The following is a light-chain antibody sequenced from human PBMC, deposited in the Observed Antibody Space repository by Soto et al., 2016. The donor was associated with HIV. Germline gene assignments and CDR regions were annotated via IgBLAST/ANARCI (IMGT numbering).Light chain of an antibody. Sequence: SFVLTQPPSVSVAPEKTARLTCGGDKIGGRTVHWYQHKPGQAPVLVVHDDGDRPSGIPERFSGSNSGNTATLTISRVEAADEADYYCQVWDVGGDVVFGGGTKLTVL. CDR2: DDG. J-gene: IGLJ2*01. CDR3: QVWDVGGDVV. V-gene: IGLV3-21*03. CDR1: KIGGRT.